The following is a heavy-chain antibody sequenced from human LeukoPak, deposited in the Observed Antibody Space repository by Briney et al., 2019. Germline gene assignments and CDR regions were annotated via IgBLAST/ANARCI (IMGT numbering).Heavy chain of an antibody. CDR2: IYTSGST. Sequence: PSQTLSLTCTVSGGSISSGSYYWSWIRQPAGKGLEWIGRIYTSGSTNYNPSLKSRVTISVDTSKNQFSLKLSSVTAADTAVYYCAIGSIAAAGFFDYWGQGTLVTVSS. D-gene: IGHD6-13*01. V-gene: IGHV4-61*02. CDR3: AIGSIAAAGFFDY. CDR1: GGSISSGSYY. J-gene: IGHJ4*02.